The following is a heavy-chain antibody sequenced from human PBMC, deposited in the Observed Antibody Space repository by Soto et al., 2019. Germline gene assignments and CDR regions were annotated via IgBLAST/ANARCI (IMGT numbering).Heavy chain of an antibody. V-gene: IGHV1-69*12. CDR3: AGIWGIADHDS. Sequence: QVQLVQSGAEVKKPGSSVKVSCQSSGDSFTTYSVSWVRQAPGKGLEWIGGVITILGKTMYAQKFQDGVTITADESTSTVFMELTSLMSYGTAVYYCAGIWGIADHDSWGQGTRVTVSS. CDR1: GDSFTTYS. CDR2: VITILGKT. D-gene: IGHD6-13*01. J-gene: IGHJ5*01.